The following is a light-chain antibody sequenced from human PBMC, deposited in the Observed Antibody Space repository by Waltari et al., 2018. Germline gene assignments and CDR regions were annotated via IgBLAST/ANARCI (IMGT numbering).Light chain of an antibody. Sequence: QSALTQPRSVSGSHGQSVTISYTGTSSDVGGYDYVSWYRHHPGKAPQVMIYEVTKRPSGVPDRFSGSRSGNTASLTISGLQADDEATYYCCSYAGTYTYVLFGGGTKLTVL. CDR3: CSYAGTYTYVL. J-gene: IGLJ2*01. V-gene: IGLV2-11*01. CDR2: EVT. CDR1: SSDVGGYDY.